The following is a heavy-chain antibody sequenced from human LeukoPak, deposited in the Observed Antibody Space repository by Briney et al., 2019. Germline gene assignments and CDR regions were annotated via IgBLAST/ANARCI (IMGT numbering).Heavy chain of an antibody. V-gene: IGHV4-34*01. J-gene: IGHJ4*02. CDR2: ISHSGST. D-gene: IGHD1-26*01. Sequence: PSETLSLTCAVYGGSFSGYYWSWIRQPPGKGLEWIGEISHSGSTNYNPSLKSRVTISVDTSKNQFSLKLSSVTAADTAVYYCAHPAWELTLWGQGTLVTVSS. CDR3: AHPAWELTL. CDR1: GGSFSGYY.